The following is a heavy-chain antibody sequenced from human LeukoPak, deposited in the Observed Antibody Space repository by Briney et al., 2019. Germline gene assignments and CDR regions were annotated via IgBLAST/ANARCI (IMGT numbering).Heavy chain of an antibody. CDR2: TRYKANSNTT. Sequence: PGGSLRLSCAASGFTFSDHYMDWVRRAPGKGLEWVGHTRYKANSNTTEYAASVKGRFTISRDDAKNSLYLQMNSLRDEDTAVYYCARDRAYYYDSSGYYYFDHWGQGTLVTVSS. CDR3: ARDRAYYYDSSGYYYFDH. V-gene: IGHV3-72*01. D-gene: IGHD3-22*01. J-gene: IGHJ4*02. CDR1: GFTFSDHY.